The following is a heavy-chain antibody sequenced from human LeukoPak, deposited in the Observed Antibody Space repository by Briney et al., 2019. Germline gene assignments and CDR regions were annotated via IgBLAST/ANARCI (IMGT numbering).Heavy chain of an antibody. D-gene: IGHD6-13*01. CDR3: ARGRWGAAGSKPRSFQH. V-gene: IGHV4-39*07. Sequence: SETLSLTCTVSSGSISISGFYWGWIRQPPGKGLEWIGEINHSGSTNYNPSLKSRATISVDTSKNQFSLKLSSVTAADTAVYYCARGRWGAAGSKPRSFQHWGQGTLVTVSS. J-gene: IGHJ1*01. CDR2: INHSGST. CDR1: SGSISISGFY.